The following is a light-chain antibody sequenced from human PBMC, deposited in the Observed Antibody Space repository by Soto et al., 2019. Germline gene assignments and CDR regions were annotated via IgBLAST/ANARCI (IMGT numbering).Light chain of an antibody. V-gene: IGKV1-5*01. CDR3: QQYNRYSGM. CDR1: QSINNW. CDR2: GAS. J-gene: IGKJ1*01. Sequence: DIQRTQSPLTLSASVGDRVTITCRASQSINNWLAWYQQKPGKAPKLLLYGASSRDSGVPPRFSGSGYGTEFTLSISSLQPDDFATYYCQQYNRYSGMFGQGTKVEV.